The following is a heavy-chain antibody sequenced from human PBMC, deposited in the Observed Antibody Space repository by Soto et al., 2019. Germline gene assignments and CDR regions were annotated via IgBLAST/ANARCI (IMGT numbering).Heavy chain of an antibody. CDR1: GGSISSYY. CDR2: IYSSGST. D-gene: IGHD6-19*01. Sequence: SETLSLTCTVSGGSISSYYWTWIRQPAGKGLEWIGRIYSSGSTNYNPSLKSRVTMSVDTSKNQFSLKLSSVTAADTAVYYCARDEQQWRGFDYWGQGTLVTVSS. CDR3: ARDEQQWRGFDY. V-gene: IGHV4-4*07. J-gene: IGHJ4*02.